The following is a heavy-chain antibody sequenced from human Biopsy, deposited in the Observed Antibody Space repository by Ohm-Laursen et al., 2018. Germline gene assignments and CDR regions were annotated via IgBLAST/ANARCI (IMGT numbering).Heavy chain of an antibody. CDR3: ARNKPGSSSGSDFDY. Sequence: SLRLSCAASGFTASSNYVSWVRQAPGMGLEWVSVIYSGDRPYYRESVRGRFTISRDNSKNTLYLQMNSLRADDTAVYYCARNKPGSSSGSDFDYWGQGTLVTVSS. D-gene: IGHD6-6*01. CDR2: IYSGDRP. CDR1: GFTASSNY. V-gene: IGHV3-53*01. J-gene: IGHJ4*02.